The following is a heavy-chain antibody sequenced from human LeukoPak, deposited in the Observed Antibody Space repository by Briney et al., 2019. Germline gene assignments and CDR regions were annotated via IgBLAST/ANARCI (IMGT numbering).Heavy chain of an antibody. Sequence: PGGCLRLSCAASGFTFSSYAMSWVRQAPGKGLEWVSAISGSGGSTYYADSVKGRFTISRDNSKNTLYLQMNSLRAEDTAVYYCAKGSSGYDSHFDYWGQGTLVTVSS. CDR3: AKGSSGYDSHFDY. D-gene: IGHD5-12*01. V-gene: IGHV3-23*01. J-gene: IGHJ4*02. CDR1: GFTFSSYA. CDR2: ISGSGGST.